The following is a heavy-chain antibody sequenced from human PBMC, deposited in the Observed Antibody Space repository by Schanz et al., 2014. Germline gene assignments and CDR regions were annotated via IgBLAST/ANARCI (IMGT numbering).Heavy chain of an antibody. J-gene: IGHJ3*02. D-gene: IGHD5-18*01. CDR3: AREEGYGYGPGAFDI. V-gene: IGHV3-21*02. CDR2: ISSSGSYI. Sequence: EVQLVTSGGDLVQPGGSLRLSCAASGFAFSAYSMNWVRQAPGKGLEWVSSISSSGSYIYFPDSVKGRFTISRDNAKNSLYLQMNSLRAEDTAVYYCAREEGYGYGPGAFDIWGQGTMVTVSS. CDR1: GFAFSAYS.